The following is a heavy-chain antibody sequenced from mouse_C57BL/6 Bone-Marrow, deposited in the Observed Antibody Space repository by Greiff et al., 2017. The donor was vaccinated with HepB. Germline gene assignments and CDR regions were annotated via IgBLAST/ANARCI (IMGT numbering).Heavy chain of an antibody. V-gene: IGHV15-2*01. Sequence: QVQLKESGSELRSPGSSVKLSCKDFDSEVFPIAYMSWVRQKPGHGFEWIGGILPSIGRTIYGEKFEDKATLYADTLSNTAYLELNSLTSEDSAIYYCARRGLLWYFDVWGTGTTVTVSS. CDR1: DSEVFPIAY. D-gene: IGHD2-10*01. CDR3: ARRGLLWYFDV. J-gene: IGHJ1*03. CDR2: ILPSIGRT.